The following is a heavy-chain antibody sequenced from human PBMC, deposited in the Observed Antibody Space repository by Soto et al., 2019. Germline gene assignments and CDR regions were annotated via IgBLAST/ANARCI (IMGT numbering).Heavy chain of an antibody. D-gene: IGHD3-22*01. CDR1: GFTFSSYS. CDR2: ISSSSSYI. CDR3: ARALITMKDV. V-gene: IGHV3-21*01. Sequence: TGGSLRLSCAASGFTFSSYSMNWVRQAPGKGLEWVSSISSSSSYIYYADSVKGRFTISRDNAKNSLYLQMNSLRAEDTAVYYCARALITMKDVWGQGTTVTVSS. J-gene: IGHJ6*02.